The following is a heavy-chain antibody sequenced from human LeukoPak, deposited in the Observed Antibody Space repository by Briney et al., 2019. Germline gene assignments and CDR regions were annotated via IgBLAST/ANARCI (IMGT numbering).Heavy chain of an antibody. CDR3: AGGPVVITKRFDY. J-gene: IGHJ4*02. V-gene: IGHV4-34*01. Sequence: SETLSLTCAVYGGSFSGYYWSWIRQPPGKGLEWIGEINHSGSTNYNPSLKSRVTISVDTSKNQFSLKLSSVTAADTAVYYCAGGPVVITKRFDYWGQGTLVTVSS. CDR1: GGSFSGYY. D-gene: IGHD3-22*01. CDR2: INHSGST.